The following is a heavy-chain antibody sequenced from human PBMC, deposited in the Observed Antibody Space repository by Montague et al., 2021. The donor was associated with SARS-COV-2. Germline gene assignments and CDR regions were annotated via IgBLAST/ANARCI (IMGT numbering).Heavy chain of an antibody. V-gene: IGHV4-39*07. Sequence: SETLSLTCTVSGGSISSSSYYWGWIRQPPGKGLEWIGSNYYSGSTXYNPSLKSRVTISVDTSKNQFSLKLSSVTAADTAVYYCARVGRQQLVRLSGMDVWGQGTTVTVSS. CDR1: GGSISSSSYY. CDR2: NYYSGST. J-gene: IGHJ6*02. CDR3: ARVGRQQLVRLSGMDV. D-gene: IGHD6-13*01.